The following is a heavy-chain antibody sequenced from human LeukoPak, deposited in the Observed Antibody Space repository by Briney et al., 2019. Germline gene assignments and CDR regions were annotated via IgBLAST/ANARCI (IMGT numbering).Heavy chain of an antibody. CDR3: AKDGAAAAGTLLFDY. CDR2: LKSDGRST. CDR1: GFTFSSHW. V-gene: IGHV3-74*01. J-gene: IGHJ4*02. Sequence: GGSLRLSCAASGFTFSSHWMHWVRQAPGKGLVWVSRLKSDGRSTSYADSVKGRFTISRDNAKNSLYLQMNSLRAEDTALYYCAKDGAAAAGTLLFDYWGQGTLVTVSS. D-gene: IGHD6-13*01.